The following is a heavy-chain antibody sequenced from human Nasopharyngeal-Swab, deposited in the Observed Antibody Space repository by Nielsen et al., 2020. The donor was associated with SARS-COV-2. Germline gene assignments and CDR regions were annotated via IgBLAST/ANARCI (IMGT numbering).Heavy chain of an antibody. Sequence: GSLRLSCAVYGGSFSGYYWSWIRQPPGKGLEWIGEINHSGSTNYNPSLKSRVTISVDTSKNQFSLKLSSVTAADTAVHYCARGQYNWNHFDYWGQGTLVTVSS. CDR2: INHSGST. CDR3: ARGQYNWNHFDY. CDR1: GGSFSGYY. J-gene: IGHJ4*02. D-gene: IGHD1-20*01. V-gene: IGHV4-34*01.